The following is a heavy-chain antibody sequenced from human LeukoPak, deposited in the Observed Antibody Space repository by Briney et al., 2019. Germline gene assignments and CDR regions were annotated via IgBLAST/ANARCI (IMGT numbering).Heavy chain of an antibody. CDR3: ARSSDFWSGYQN. CDR2: ISSSGSTI. Sequence: PGGSLRLSCAASGFTFSDYYMSWFRQAPGKGLEWVSYISSSGSTIYYADSVKGRFTISRDNAKNSLYLQMNSLRAEDTAVYHCARSSDFWSGYQNWGQGTLVTVSS. D-gene: IGHD3-3*01. J-gene: IGHJ4*02. V-gene: IGHV3-11*04. CDR1: GFTFSDYY.